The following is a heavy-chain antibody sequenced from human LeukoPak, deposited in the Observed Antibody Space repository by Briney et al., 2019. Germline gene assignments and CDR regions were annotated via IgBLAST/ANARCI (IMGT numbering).Heavy chain of an antibody. CDR1: GFTFSRYW. CDR3: KSGGAAPGSFDY. CDR2: IKYDGYEE. V-gene: IGHV3-7*01. J-gene: IGHJ4*02. Sequence: GGSLRLSCAASGFTFSRYWMRWMRQAPGKGLEWVANIKYDGYEEYYVDSVKGRFTISRDNAKKSLYLQLNSLRVENTAVYYCKSGGAAPGSFDYWGQGTLVTVSP. D-gene: IGHD1-1*01.